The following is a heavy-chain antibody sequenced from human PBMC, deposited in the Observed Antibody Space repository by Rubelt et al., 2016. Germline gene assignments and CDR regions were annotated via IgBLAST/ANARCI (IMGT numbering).Heavy chain of an antibody. D-gene: IGHD2-2*01. V-gene: IGHV4-34*01. J-gene: IGHJ3*02. CDR1: GGSFSGYY. CDR2: INHSGST. CDR3: ATPRYCSSTRCYRERHAFDI. Sequence: QVQLQQWGAGLLKPSETLSLTCAVYGGSFSGYYWSWIRQPPGKGLEWIGEINHSGSTNYNPSLKSRVTISGDTAKNQVSLKLSSGTAADTAVYYCATPRYCSSTRCYRERHAFDIWGQGTMVTVSS.